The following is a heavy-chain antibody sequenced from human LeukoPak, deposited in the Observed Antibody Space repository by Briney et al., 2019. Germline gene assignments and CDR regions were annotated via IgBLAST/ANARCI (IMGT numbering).Heavy chain of an antibody. CDR2: IYSGGST. CDR1: GFTFSSYE. CDR3: ARHDWFDP. J-gene: IGHJ5*02. Sequence: GGSLRLSCAASGFTFSSYEMNWVRQAPGKGLEWVSVIYSGGSTYYADSVKGRFTISRDNSKNMLYLQMNSLRAEDTAVYYCARHDWFDPWGQGTLVTVSS. V-gene: IGHV3-66*04.